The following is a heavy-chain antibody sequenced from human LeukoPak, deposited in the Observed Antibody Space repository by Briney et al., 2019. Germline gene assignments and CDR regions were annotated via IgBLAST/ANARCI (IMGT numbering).Heavy chain of an antibody. J-gene: IGHJ4*02. D-gene: IGHD6-13*01. CDR1: GGSISSSSYY. Sequence: SETLSLTCTVSGGSISSSSYYWGWIRQPPGKGLEWIGSIYYGGSTYYNPSLKSRVTISVDTSKNQFSLKLSSVTAADTAVYYCARLFVAAAGTGYYFDYWGQGTLVTVSS. CDR2: IYYGGST. CDR3: ARLFVAAAGTGYYFDY. V-gene: IGHV4-39*01.